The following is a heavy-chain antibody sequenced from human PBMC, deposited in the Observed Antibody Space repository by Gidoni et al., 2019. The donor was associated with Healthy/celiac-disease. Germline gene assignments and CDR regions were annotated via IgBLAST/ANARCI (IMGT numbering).Heavy chain of an antibody. CDR3: AADVRSITMVRGVKKDYYGMDV. V-gene: IGHV1-58*01. CDR1: GFTFTSSA. CDR2: IVVGSGNT. Sequence: QMQLVQSGPEVKKPGTSVKVSCKASGFTFTSSAVQWVRQARGQRLEWIGWIVVGSGNTNYAQKFQERVTITRDMSTSTAYMELSSLRSEDTAVYYCAADVRSITMVRGVKKDYYGMDVWGQGTTVTVSS. J-gene: IGHJ6*02. D-gene: IGHD3-10*01.